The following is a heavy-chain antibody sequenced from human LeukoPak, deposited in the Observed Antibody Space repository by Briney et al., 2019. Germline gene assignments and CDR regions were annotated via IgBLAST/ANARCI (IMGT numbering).Heavy chain of an antibody. CDR3: ARSERPDEFPLDY. CDR1: GFTFSTYA. J-gene: IGHJ4*02. V-gene: IGHV3-64*01. Sequence: PGGSLRLSCVASGFTFSTYAIHWVRQAPGKGLEYVSAITNDGGGTYYVNSVKGRFTISRDNSKNTLYLQMGSLRPEDMAIYYCARSERPDEFPLDYWGQGTLVTVSS. CDR2: ITNDGGGT. D-gene: IGHD6-25*01.